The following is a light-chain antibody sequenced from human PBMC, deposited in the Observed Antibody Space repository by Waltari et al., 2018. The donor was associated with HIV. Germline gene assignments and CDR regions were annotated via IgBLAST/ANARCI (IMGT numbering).Light chain of an antibody. CDR2: KNN. Sequence: QSVLTQPPSASGTPGQRATISWFGSNSNIGRNYVYWYQQLPGMAPKLLIYKNNQRPSGVPDRFSGSKSGTSASLAISGLRSEDEADYYCAAWDDRLNLVFGGGTKLTVL. CDR1: NSNIGRNY. CDR3: AAWDDRLNLV. J-gene: IGLJ2*01. V-gene: IGLV1-47*01.